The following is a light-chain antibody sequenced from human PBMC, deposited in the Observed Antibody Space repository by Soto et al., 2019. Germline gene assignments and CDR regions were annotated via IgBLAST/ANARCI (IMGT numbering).Light chain of an antibody. J-gene: IGLJ1*01. CDR2: DVT. CDR3: SSYTSASALYV. V-gene: IGLV2-14*03. CDR1: SSDIGGYNY. Sequence: QSALTQPASVSGSPGQSITIYCTGTSSDIGGYNYVAWYQQHLGKAPKLIIYDVTVRPSGVSNRFSGSKSGNTASLAISGLQAEDEAHYYCSSYTSASALYVFGTGTKVTVL.